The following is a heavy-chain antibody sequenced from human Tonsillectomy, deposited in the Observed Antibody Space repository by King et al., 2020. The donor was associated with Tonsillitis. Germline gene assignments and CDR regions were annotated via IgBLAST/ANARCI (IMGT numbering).Heavy chain of an antibody. CDR3: ARHYLQQLVFSPYDANWFDP. V-gene: IGHV5-10-1*03. CDR1: GYNFTNYW. D-gene: IGHD6-13*01. Sequence: VQLVQSGAEVKKPGESLRISCKGSGYNFTNYWISWVRQMPGKGLEWMGRIDPSDSYTNYSPSFQGHVTFSADKSISTAYLQWSSLKASDTAMYYCARHYLQQLVFSPYDANWFDPWGQGTLVTVSS. J-gene: IGHJ5*02. CDR2: IDPSDSYT.